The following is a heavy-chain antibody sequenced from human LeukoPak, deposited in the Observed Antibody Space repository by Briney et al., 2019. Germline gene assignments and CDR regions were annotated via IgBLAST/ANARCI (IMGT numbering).Heavy chain of an antibody. V-gene: IGHV1-69*04. CDR1: GGTFSSYA. CDR2: IIPILGIA. J-gene: IGHJ4*02. D-gene: IGHD1-1*01. Sequence: ASVNVSCKASGGTFSSYAISWVRQAPGQGLEWMGRIIPILGIANYAQKFQGRVTITADKSTSTAYMELSSLRSEDTAVYYCARGLPGARIPYHFDSWGQGTLVAVSS. CDR3: ARGLPGARIPYHFDS.